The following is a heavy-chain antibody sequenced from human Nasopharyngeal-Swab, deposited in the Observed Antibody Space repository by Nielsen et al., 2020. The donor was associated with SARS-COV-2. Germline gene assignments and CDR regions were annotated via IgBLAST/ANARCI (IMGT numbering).Heavy chain of an antibody. CDR1: GGSFSSYY. CDR2: INHSGST. CDR3: ARAGALWFGELLYSYYFDY. V-gene: IGHV4-34*01. D-gene: IGHD3-10*01. J-gene: IGHJ4*02. Sequence: GSLRLSCAAYGGSFSSYYWSWIRQPPGKGLEWIGEINHSGSTNYNPSLKSRVTISVDTSKNQFSLKLSSVTAADTAVYYCARAGALWFGELLYSYYFDYWGQGTLVTVSS.